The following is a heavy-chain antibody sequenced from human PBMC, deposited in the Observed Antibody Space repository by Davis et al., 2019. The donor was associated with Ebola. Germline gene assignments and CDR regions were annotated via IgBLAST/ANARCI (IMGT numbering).Heavy chain of an antibody. V-gene: IGHV3-23*01. CDR3: AKGGSGWPSDYSYGMGV. J-gene: IGHJ6*04. CDR1: GFTFTNYA. Sequence: GESLKISCAASGFTFTNYAMSWVRQAPGKGLEWVSAISGSAADTYYADSVKGRFTISRDNSKNTLYLQMNSLRVEDTAVYYCAKGGSGWPSDYSYGMGVWGKGTTVTVSS. D-gene: IGHD6-19*01. CDR2: ISGSAADT.